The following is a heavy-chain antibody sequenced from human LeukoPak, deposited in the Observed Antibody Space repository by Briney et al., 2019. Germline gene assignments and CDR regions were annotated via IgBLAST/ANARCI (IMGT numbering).Heavy chain of an antibody. J-gene: IGHJ4*02. D-gene: IGHD3-3*01. CDR3: ARASTIFGVAADY. Sequence: GESLKISCRGSGYSFTSYWIGWVRQMPGKGLEWMGIIYPGDSDTRYSPSFQGQVTISADKSISTAYLQWSSLKASDTAMYYCARASTIFGVAADYWGQGTLVTVSS. V-gene: IGHV5-51*01. CDR1: GYSFTSYW. CDR2: IYPGDSDT.